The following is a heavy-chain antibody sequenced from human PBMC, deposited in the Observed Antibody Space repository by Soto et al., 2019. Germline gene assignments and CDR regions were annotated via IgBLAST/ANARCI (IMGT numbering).Heavy chain of an antibody. V-gene: IGHV3-30-3*01. Sequence: GGSLRLSCAASGFTFSSYATYWVRQAPGKGLEWMAFISHDGNNTYYADSVKGRFSISRDNSKNTLYLQMNSLRADDTAVYYCASSINWGQGTLVTVSS. J-gene: IGHJ4*02. CDR3: ASSIN. CDR2: ISHDGNNT. CDR1: GFTFSSYA.